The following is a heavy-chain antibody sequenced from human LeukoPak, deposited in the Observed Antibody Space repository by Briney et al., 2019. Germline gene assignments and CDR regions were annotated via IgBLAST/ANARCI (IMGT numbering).Heavy chain of an antibody. CDR1: GFTFSSYG. V-gene: IGHV3-48*01. CDR2: ISSSSSTI. J-gene: IGHJ3*02. D-gene: IGHD3-22*01. CDR3: ARSGTTYYYDSSARI. Sequence: GALRLSCAASGFTFSSYGMNWVRQAPGKGLEWVSYISSSSSTIYYADSVKGRFTISRDKARNSLYLQMNSLRAEDTAVYYCARSGTTYYYDSSARIWGQGTMVTVSS.